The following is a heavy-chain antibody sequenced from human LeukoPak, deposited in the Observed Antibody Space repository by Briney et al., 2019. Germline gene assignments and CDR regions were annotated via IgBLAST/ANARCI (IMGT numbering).Heavy chain of an antibody. J-gene: IGHJ6*02. CDR3: ARRGTGHGMDV. V-gene: IGHV3-74*01. CDR2: INNDGSSA. Sequence: GGSLTLSCAASGFTFSNYWIHWVRQVPGKGLVWVSRINNDGSSASYVDSVKGRFTISRDNAKNTLFLQMNSLRAEDTAVYYCARRGTGHGMDVWGQGTTVIVSS. CDR1: GFTFSNYW. D-gene: IGHD1-1*01.